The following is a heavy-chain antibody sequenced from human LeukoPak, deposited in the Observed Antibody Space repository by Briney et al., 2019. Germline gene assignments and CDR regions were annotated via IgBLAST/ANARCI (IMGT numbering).Heavy chain of an antibody. CDR3: ASQDVHNWGYYYGMDV. CDR2: IIPIFGTA. D-gene: IGHD7-27*01. Sequence: GASVKVSCKASGGTFSSYAISWVRQAPGQGLEWMGGIIPIFGTANYAQKFQGRVTITADESTSTAYMELSSLRSEDTAVYYCASQDVHNWGYYYGMDVWGQGTRSPSP. CDR1: GGTFSSYA. V-gene: IGHV1-69*13. J-gene: IGHJ6*02.